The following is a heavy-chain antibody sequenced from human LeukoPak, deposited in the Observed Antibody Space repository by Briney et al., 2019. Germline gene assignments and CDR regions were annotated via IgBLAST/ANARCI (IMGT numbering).Heavy chain of an antibody. V-gene: IGHV4-4*09. D-gene: IGHD1-26*01. CDR3: ARDSGSYIDY. CDR2: IYTSGST. CDR1: GGSISSYY. J-gene: IGHJ4*02. Sequence: SETLSLTCTVSGGSISSYYGSWIRQPPGKGLEWIGYIYTSGSTNYNPSLKSRVTISVDTSKNQFSLKLSSVTAADTAVYYCARDSGSYIDYWGQGTLVTVSS.